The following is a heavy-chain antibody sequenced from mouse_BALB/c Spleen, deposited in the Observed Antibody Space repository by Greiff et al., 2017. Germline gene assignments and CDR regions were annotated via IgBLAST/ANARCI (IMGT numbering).Heavy chain of an antibody. D-gene: IGHD2-12*01. V-gene: IGHV1-7*01. CDR1: GYTFTSYW. J-gene: IGHJ4*01. CDR2: INPSTGYT. Sequence: SGAELAKPGASVKMSCKASGYTFTSYWMHWVKQRPGQGLEWIGYINPSTGYTEYNQKFKDKATLTADKSSSTAYMQLSSLTSEDSAVYYCAIRRDYAMDYWGQGTSVTVSS. CDR3: AIRRDYAMDY.